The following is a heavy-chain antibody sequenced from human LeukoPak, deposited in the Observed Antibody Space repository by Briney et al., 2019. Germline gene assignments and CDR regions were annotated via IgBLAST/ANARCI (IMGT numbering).Heavy chain of an antibody. CDR3: ARGLHAAFDI. CDR2: MQQDGSEK. CDR1: GFTFSSYW. Sequence: AGSLRLSCAASGFTFSSYWMNWVRQAPGKGLEWVANMQQDGSEKYYVDSVKGRFTISRDNAKHSLYLQMNSLRAEDTAVYYCARGLHAAFDIWGQGTMVTVSS. J-gene: IGHJ3*02. V-gene: IGHV3-7*04.